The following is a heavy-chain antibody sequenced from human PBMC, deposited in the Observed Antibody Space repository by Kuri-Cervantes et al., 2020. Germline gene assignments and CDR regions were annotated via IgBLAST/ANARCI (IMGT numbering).Heavy chain of an antibody. V-gene: IGHV4-30-4*01. CDR3: ARGYRGLLTYYFDY. J-gene: IGHJ4*02. CDR1: GGSISSGDYY. CDR2: IYYSGST. D-gene: IGHD1-26*01. Sequence: SCTVSGGSISSGDYYWSWIRQPPGKGLEWIGYIYYSGSTYYNPSLKSRVTMSVDTSKNQFSLKLSSVTAADTAVYYCARGYRGLLTYYFDYWGQGTLVTVSS.